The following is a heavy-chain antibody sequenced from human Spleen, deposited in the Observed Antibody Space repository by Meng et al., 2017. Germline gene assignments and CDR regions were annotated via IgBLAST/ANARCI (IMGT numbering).Heavy chain of an antibody. Sequence: SVKVSCKASGYTFTGYYMHWVRQAPGQGLEWMGGIIPIFGKANYAQKFQGRVTITADKSTSTAYMELSSLRSGDTAVYYCARVFSGYGYYYYYGMDVWGQGTTVTGYS. J-gene: IGHJ6*02. D-gene: IGHD5-18*01. V-gene: IGHV1-69*06. CDR3: ARVFSGYGYYYYYGMDV. CDR2: IIPIFGKA. CDR1: GYTFTGYY.